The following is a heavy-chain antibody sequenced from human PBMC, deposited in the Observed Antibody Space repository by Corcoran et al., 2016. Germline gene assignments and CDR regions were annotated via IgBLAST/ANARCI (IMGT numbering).Heavy chain of an antibody. CDR2: IKQDGSEK. J-gene: IGHJ4*02. CDR1: GSTFRSYW. Sequence: EVQLVESGGGLVKPGGSLRLSCAAPGSTFRSYWMPWVRQDPGKGLEWVANIKQDGSEKYYVDSVKGRCTISRDNAKNSLYLQMNSLRADDTAVYDCATTRNGADYFDYWGQGTLVTVSS. CDR3: ATTRNGADYFDY. V-gene: IGHV3-7*03. D-gene: IGHD2-8*01.